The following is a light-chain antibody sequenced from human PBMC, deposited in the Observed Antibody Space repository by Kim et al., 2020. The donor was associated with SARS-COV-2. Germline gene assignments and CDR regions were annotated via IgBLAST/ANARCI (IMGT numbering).Light chain of an antibody. V-gene: IGLV3-19*01. CDR1: SLRSYY. CDR3: NSRDSSGNHVV. J-gene: IGLJ2*01. CDR2: GKN. Sequence: LGQTVRITCQGDSLRSYYASFYQQKPGQAPVLVIYGKNNRPSGIPDRFSGSSSGNTASLTITGAQAEDEADYYCNSRDSSGNHVVFGGGTKLTVL.